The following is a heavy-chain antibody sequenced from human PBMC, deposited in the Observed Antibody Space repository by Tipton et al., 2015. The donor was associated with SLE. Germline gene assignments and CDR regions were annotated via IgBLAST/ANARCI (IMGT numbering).Heavy chain of an antibody. D-gene: IGHD3-16*01. CDR3: AREFWGQWDY. J-gene: IGHJ4*02. CDR1: EFTFSTYN. Sequence: SLRLSCVASEFTFSTYNMNWVRQAPGKGLEWVSSISSASEYLHYADSVKGQFTISRDNTEYSLYLHMNSLRPEDTAIYYCAREFWGQWDYWGQGTLVTVSS. V-gene: IGHV3-21*04. CDR2: ISSASEYL.